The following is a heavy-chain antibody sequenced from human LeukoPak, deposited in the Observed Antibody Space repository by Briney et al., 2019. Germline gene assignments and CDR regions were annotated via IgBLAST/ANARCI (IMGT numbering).Heavy chain of an antibody. D-gene: IGHD4-17*01. CDR3: ARGPNTYAQPRFDY. CDR1: GGSISSYY. CDR2: IFTSGSTDYT. J-gene: IGHJ4*02. V-gene: IGHV4-4*07. Sequence: PSETLSLICTVSGGSISSYYWSWIRQPAGKGLEWIGRIFTSGSTDYTDYNPSLRSRVTMSIDTSNNQFSLKLSSVTAADTAMYFCARGPNTYAQPRFDYWGQGTLVTVSS.